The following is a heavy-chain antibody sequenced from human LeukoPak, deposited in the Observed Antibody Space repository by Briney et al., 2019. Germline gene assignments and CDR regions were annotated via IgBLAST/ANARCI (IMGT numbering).Heavy chain of an antibody. D-gene: IGHD6-13*01. CDR1: GFIFDDYA. Sequence: GGSLRLSCAASGFIFDDYAMHWVRQAPGKGLEWVSAISGSGGSTYYADSVKGRFTISRDNSKNTLYLQMNSLRAEDTAVYYCAKPSARAAAGTFDYWGQGTLVTVSS. CDR3: AKPSARAAAGTFDY. V-gene: IGHV3-23*01. CDR2: ISGSGGST. J-gene: IGHJ4*02.